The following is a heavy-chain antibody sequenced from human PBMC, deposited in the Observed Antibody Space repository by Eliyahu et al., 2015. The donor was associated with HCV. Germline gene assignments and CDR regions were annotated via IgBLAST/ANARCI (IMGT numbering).Heavy chain of an antibody. V-gene: IGHV4-59*01. Sequence: QVQLQESGPGLVKPSETLSLTCXVSGXSIXXYYWSWXRQPPGKGLEWIGYIHYSGSTNYNPSLKSRVTISVDTSKNQFSLNLTSVTAADTAMYYCASGGGGIAVTGTGGWFDPWGQGTLVTVSS. CDR3: ASGGGGIAVTGTGGWFDP. J-gene: IGHJ5*02. CDR2: IHYSGST. D-gene: IGHD6-19*01. CDR1: GXSIXXYY.